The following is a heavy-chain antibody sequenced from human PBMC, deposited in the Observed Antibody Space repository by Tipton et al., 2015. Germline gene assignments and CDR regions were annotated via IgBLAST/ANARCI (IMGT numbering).Heavy chain of an antibody. J-gene: IGHJ5*02. CDR3: ARDRDVGATNYFDP. D-gene: IGHD1-26*01. Sequence: TLSLTCTVYGGSFSGYYWSWIRQPPGKGLEWIGYIYYSGSTNYNPSLESRVTISLDTAKNQFSLKMRSVTSADTAVYYCARDRDVGATNYFDPWGQGTLVTVSS. CDR2: IYYSGST. V-gene: IGHV4-59*01. CDR1: GGSFSGYY.